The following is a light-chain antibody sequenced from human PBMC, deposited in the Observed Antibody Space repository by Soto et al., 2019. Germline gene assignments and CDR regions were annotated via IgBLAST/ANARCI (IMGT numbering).Light chain of an antibody. CDR1: KIGTKS. CDR2: YDS. Sequence: SYELTQPPSVSVAPGKTATITCGGDKIGTKSVHWYQQRPGQAPLLVIFYDSDRPSRIPQRFSGSNSGNTATLTISRVEAGDEADYYCQVWDSDSDHAVFGGGTQLTVL. J-gene: IGLJ2*01. CDR3: QVWDSDSDHAV. V-gene: IGLV3-21*04.